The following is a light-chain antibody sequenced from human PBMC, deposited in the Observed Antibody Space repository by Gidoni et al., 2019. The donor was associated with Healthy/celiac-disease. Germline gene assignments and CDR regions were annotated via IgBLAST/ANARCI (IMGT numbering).Light chain of an antibody. CDR1: QSISSY. CDR3: QHNYSTPPYT. CDR2: ATS. V-gene: IGKV1-39*01. Sequence: DIQLTQSPSSLYASVGDRVTITCRASQSISSYLNCYKQKPGKAPKLLIYATSSLQSGVPSRFSGSGSGTDFTLTISSLQTEDFATYYCQHNYSTPPYTFXQXTKLEIK. J-gene: IGKJ2*01.